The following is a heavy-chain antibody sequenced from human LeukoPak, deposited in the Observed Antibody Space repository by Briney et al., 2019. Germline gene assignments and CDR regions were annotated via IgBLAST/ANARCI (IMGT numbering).Heavy chain of an antibody. CDR2: ISYDGTNK. V-gene: IGHV3-30-3*01. D-gene: IGHD7-27*01. J-gene: IGHJ3*02. CDR3: AREILTGYAFDI. CDR1: GFHFNNYG. Sequence: PGRAPDLSLGASGFHFNNYGMHWGRQAPGKGLEGGAFISYDGTNKYCADSVKGRFTISRDNSKNTLYLQMNSLRAEDTALYYCAREILTGYAFDIWGQGTMVTVSS.